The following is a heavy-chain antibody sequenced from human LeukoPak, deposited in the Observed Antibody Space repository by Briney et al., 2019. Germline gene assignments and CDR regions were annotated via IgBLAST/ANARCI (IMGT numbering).Heavy chain of an antibody. J-gene: IGHJ4*02. CDR3: ARVIVEVLGVSDYCDC. V-gene: IGHV3-53*01. Sequence: GGALRLSCAVSGINVSSNHMTWVRQAPGKGLEWVSVFYPGGNTYYTDSVKGRFTVSRDNSKNTLYLQMNRLRVEDTAVYYCARVIVEVLGVSDYCDCWGQGTLVTVSS. D-gene: IGHD3-16*02. CDR1: GINVSSNH. CDR2: FYPGGNT.